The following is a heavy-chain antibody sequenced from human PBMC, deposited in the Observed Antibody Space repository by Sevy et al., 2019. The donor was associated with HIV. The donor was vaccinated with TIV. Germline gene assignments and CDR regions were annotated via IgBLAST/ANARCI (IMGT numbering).Heavy chain of an antibody. Sequence: GGSPRLSCAASGFTFSSYAMSWVRQAPGKGLEWVSAISGSGGSTYYADSVKGRFTISRDNSKNTLYLQMNSLRAEDTAVYYCAKAGCSSTSCYPSYYYYYGMDVWGQGTTVTVSS. D-gene: IGHD2-2*01. CDR1: GFTFSSYA. CDR3: AKAGCSSTSCYPSYYYYYGMDV. J-gene: IGHJ6*02. V-gene: IGHV3-23*01. CDR2: ISGSGGST.